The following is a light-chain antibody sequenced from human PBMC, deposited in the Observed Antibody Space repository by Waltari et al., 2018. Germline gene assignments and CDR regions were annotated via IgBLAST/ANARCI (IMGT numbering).Light chain of an antibody. CDR2: KVS. J-gene: IGKJ1*01. V-gene: IGKV2-30*01. Sequence: DVVMTQSPLSLPVTLGQPASISCRSSQSLVNSVGNTHLNWFQERPGQSPRRLIYKVSNRESGVPDRFSGSGSGTDVTLKISRVEAEEVGVYHCMQSAHWPWTFGQGTKVEIK. CDR1: QSLVNSVGNTH. CDR3: MQSAHWPWT.